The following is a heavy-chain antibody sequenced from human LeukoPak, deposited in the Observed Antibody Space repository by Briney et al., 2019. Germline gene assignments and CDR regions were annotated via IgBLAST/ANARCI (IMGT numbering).Heavy chain of an antibody. V-gene: IGHV3-11*06. CDR2: ISDDSTYT. J-gene: IGHJ4*02. CDR3: ARDMTALDY. D-gene: IGHD2-21*02. CDR1: GFTFSDRY. Sequence: PGGSLRLSCGASGFTFSDRYMTWIRQAPGKGLEWAARISDDSTYTNYADSVKGRFSISRDNAKKSLYLQMDSLRAEDTAVYYCARDMTALDYWGPGTLVTVSS.